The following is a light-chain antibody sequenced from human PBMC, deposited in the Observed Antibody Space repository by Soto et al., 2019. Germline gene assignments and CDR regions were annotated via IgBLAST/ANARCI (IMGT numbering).Light chain of an antibody. J-gene: IGLJ3*02. CDR1: SSDVGAYNY. V-gene: IGLV2-14*01. Sequence: QSALTQPASVSGSPGQSITISCTGTSSDVGAYNYVSWYRQHPGEAPKLMIYEVNNRPSGVSNRFSGSKSGNTASLTISGLLAEDEDDYYCSSYTSSSTLWVFGGGTKLTVL. CDR3: SSYTSSSTLWV. CDR2: EVN.